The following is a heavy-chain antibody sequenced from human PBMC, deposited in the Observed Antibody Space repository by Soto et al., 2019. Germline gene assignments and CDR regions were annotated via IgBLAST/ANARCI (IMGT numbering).Heavy chain of an antibody. CDR3: AMNYDDSTRGFDY. CDR1: GFTVSSNY. D-gene: IGHD1-7*01. V-gene: IGHV3-53*01. Sequence: GGSLILSCAASGFTVSSNYMSWVRQAPGKGLEWVSVIYSGGSTYYADSVKGRFTISRDNSKNTLYLQMNSLRAEDTAVYYCAMNYDDSTRGFDYWGQGTLVTVSS. J-gene: IGHJ4*02. CDR2: IYSGGST.